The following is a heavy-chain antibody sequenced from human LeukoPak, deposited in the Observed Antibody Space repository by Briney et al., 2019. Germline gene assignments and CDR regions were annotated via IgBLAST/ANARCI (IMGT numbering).Heavy chain of an antibody. D-gene: IGHD3-22*01. CDR3: ARDYYDSSGNNYFDY. V-gene: IGHV1-18*01. CDR1: GYSFSNYG. J-gene: IGHJ4*02. Sequence: ASVKVSCKASGYSFSNYGISWVRQAPGQGLEWMGWISAYNGNIKYAHKLQDRVTMTTDTSTSTAYMDLRSLRPDDTAVYYCARDYYDSSGNNYFDYWGQGTLVTVSS. CDR2: ISAYNGNI.